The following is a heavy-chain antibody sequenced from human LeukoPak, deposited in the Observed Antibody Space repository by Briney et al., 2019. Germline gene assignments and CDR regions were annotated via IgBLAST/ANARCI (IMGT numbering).Heavy chain of an antibody. V-gene: IGHV3-48*02. CDR2: ISPSSTIT. CDR1: GFTFSGYS. J-gene: IGHJ4*02. D-gene: IGHD4-17*01. CDR3: VRVGVGDDVGFYFDY. Sequence: GGSLRLSCAASGFTFSGYSMGWVRQAPGKGLECVSHISPSSTITYYADSVKGRFTISRDNAKNSLYLQISSLRDEDRAVYYCVRVGVGDDVGFYFDYWGQGTLVTVSS.